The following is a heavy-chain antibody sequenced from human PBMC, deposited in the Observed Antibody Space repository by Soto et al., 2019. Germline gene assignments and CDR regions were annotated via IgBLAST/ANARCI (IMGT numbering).Heavy chain of an antibody. CDR3: ASDVRASDAFDI. V-gene: IGHV1-46*01. CDR2: INPSGGST. Sequence: ASVKVSCKASGYTSTSYYMHWVRQAPGQGLEWMGIINPSGGSTSYAQKFQGRVTMTRDTSTSTVYMELSSLRSEDTAVYYCASDVRASDAFDIWGQGTMVTVSS. CDR1: GYTSTSYY. J-gene: IGHJ3*02.